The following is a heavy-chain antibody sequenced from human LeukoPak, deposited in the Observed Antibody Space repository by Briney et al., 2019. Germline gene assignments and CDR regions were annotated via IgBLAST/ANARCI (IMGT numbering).Heavy chain of an antibody. CDR3: ARRHYGRSSMVRGVKSYYFDY. CDR1: GGSFSGYY. J-gene: IGHJ4*02. D-gene: IGHD3-10*01. V-gene: IGHV4-34*01. Sequence: PSETLSLTCAVYGGSFSGYYWSWIRQPPWKGLEWIGQINHSGSTNYNPSLKSRVTISVDTSKNQFSLKLSSVTAADTAVYYCARRHYGRSSMVRGVKSYYFDYWGQGTLVTVSS. CDR2: INHSGST.